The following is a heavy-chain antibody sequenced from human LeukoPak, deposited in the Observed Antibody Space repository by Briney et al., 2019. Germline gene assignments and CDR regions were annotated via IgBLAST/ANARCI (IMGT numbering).Heavy chain of an antibody. CDR1: GGSISNGGYY. D-gene: IGHD3-10*01. CDR2: IYYSGST. Sequence: SETLSLTCTVSGGSISNGGYYWSWIRQHPGKGLEWIGYIYYSGSTYYNPSLKSRVTISVDTSKNQFSLKLSSVTAADTAVYYCARVGQYYYGPGTPRSLDYWGQGTLVTVSS. CDR3: ARVGQYYYGPGTPRSLDY. V-gene: IGHV4-31*03. J-gene: IGHJ4*02.